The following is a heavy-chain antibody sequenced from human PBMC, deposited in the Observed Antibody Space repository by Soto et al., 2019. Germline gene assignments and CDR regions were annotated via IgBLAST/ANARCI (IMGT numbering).Heavy chain of an antibody. Sequence: ASVKVSCKASGYTFTSYGISWVRQAPGQGLEWMGWISAYNGNTNYAQKLQGRVTMTTDTSTSTAYMELRSLRSDDTAVYYCALYCSGGSCSIISYYYGMDVWGQGTTVTVSS. J-gene: IGHJ6*02. CDR3: ALYCSGGSCSIISYYYGMDV. CDR2: ISAYNGNT. V-gene: IGHV1-18*01. D-gene: IGHD2-15*01. CDR1: GYTFTSYG.